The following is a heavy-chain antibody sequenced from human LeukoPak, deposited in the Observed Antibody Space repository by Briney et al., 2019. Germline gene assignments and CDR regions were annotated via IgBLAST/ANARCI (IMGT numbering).Heavy chain of an antibody. Sequence: GGSLRLSCAASGFTFSSYWMSWVRQAPGKGLEWVANIKQDGSEKYYVDSVKSRFTISRDNAKNSLYLQMNSLRAEDTAVYYCARTQYYDILTGYSPFFDYWGQGTLVTVSS. V-gene: IGHV3-7*03. CDR2: IKQDGSEK. CDR1: GFTFSSYW. CDR3: ARTQYYDILTGYSPFFDY. J-gene: IGHJ4*02. D-gene: IGHD3-9*01.